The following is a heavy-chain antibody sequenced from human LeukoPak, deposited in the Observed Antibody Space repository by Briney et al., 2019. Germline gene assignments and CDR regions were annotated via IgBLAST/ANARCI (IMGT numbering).Heavy chain of an antibody. J-gene: IGHJ4*02. CDR1: GGSFSGYY. CDR2: INHSGST. Sequence: SETLSLTCAAYGGSFSGYYWSWIRQPPGKGLEWIGEINHSGSTDYNPSLKSRVTISVDTSKNQFSLKLSSVTAADTAVYYCARASTHSDYWGQGTLVTVSS. D-gene: IGHD1-1*01. CDR3: ARASTHSDY. V-gene: IGHV4-34*01.